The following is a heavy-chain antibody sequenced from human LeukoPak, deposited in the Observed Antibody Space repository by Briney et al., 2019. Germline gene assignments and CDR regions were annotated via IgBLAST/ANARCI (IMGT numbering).Heavy chain of an antibody. D-gene: IGHD2-15*01. CDR3: ARGRYPQLLLSF. CDR2: INPSGGST. Sequence: DSVTVSCKASGYTFTSYYMHWVRQAHGQGIEWMGIINPSGGSTSYAQKFQGRVTMTSDTSTSTVYMELSSLRSEDTAVYYCARGRYPQLLLSFWGQGTLVTVSS. J-gene: IGHJ4*02. CDR1: GYTFTSYY. V-gene: IGHV1-46*01.